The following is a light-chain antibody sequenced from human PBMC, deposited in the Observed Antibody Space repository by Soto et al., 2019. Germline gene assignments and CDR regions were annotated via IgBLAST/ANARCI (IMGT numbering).Light chain of an antibody. Sequence: QSALTQPASVSGSHGQSITISCTGTSSDVGSYNLVSWYQQHPGKAPKLMIYEGGKRPSGVSDRFSDSKSGNTASLTISGLQSEDEADYYCCTYAGGTTWVFGGGTKLIVL. CDR3: CTYAGGTTWV. V-gene: IGLV2-23*01. J-gene: IGLJ3*02. CDR1: SSDVGSYNL. CDR2: EGG.